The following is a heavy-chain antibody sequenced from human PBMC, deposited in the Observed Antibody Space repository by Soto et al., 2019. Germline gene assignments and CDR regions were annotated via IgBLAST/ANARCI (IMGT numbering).Heavy chain of an antibody. J-gene: IGHJ5*02. CDR3: ARDPGTEYCTNCGVGFDP. Sequence: ASVKVSCKASGYTFTSYGISWVRQAPGQGLEWMGWISAYNGNTNYAQKLQGRVTMTTDTSTSTAYMELRSLRSDDTAVYYCARDPGTEYCTNCGVGFDPWGQGTLVTVSS. D-gene: IGHD2-8*01. CDR1: GYTFTSYG. V-gene: IGHV1-18*01. CDR2: ISAYNGNT.